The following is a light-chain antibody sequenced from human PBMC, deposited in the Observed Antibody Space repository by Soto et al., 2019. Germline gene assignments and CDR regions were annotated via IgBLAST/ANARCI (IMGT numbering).Light chain of an antibody. CDR3: QQRSNWPHSIT. Sequence: EIVLTQSPGTLSLSPGERATLSCRAIQSVSSNLAWYQQKPGQAPRLLIYDASNRAAGIPARFSGSGSETDFTLTISSLEPEDFAVYYCQQRSNWPHSITFGQGTRLEIK. V-gene: IGKV3-11*01. CDR2: DAS. J-gene: IGKJ5*01. CDR1: QSVSSN.